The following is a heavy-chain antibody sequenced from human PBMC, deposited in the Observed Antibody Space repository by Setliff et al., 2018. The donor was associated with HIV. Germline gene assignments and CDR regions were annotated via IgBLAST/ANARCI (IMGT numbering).Heavy chain of an antibody. D-gene: IGHD3-3*01. CDR1: GFTFSNYA. V-gene: IGHV3-23*01. CDR3: AKNVEWILSYFDS. Sequence: RGSLRLSCAASGFTFSNYAMSWVRQAPGEGLEWVSAILSTGERTFYADSVKGRSTISRDNSKNTVYLQMNSLRAEDTAVYYCAKNVEWILSYFDSWGQGTLVTVSS. CDR2: ILSTGERT. J-gene: IGHJ4*02.